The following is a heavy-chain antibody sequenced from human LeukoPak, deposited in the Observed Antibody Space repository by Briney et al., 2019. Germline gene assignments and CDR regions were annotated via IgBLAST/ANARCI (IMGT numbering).Heavy chain of an antibody. CDR1: GFTFDDYA. J-gene: IGHJ6*03. V-gene: IGHV3-30*04. CDR3: ASGERSKGRFPAGYMDA. CDR2: ISYDGSNK. D-gene: IGHD2-21*01. Sequence: GGSLRLSCAASGFTFDDYAMHWVRQAPGKGLEWVAVISYDGSNKYYADSVKGRFTISRDNSKNTLYLQMNSLRAEDTAVYYCASGERSKGRFPAGYMDAWGKGTTVTVSS.